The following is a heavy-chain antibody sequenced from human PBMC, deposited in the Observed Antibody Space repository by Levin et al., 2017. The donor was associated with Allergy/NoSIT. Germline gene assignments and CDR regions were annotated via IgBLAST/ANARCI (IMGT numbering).Heavy chain of an antibody. V-gene: IGHV3-48*03. J-gene: IGHJ4*02. CDR2: ISSSGSTI. CDR3: ARDGGGSYWGDY. D-gene: IGHD1-26*01. Sequence: HPGGSLRLSCAASGFTFSSYEMNWVRQAPGKGLEWVSYISSSGSTIYYADSVKGRFTISRDNAKNSLYLQMNSLRAEDTAVYYCARDGGGSYWGDYWGQGTLVTVSS. CDR1: GFTFSSYE.